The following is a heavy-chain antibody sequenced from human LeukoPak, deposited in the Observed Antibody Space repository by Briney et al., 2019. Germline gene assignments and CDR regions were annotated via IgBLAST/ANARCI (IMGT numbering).Heavy chain of an antibody. CDR2: IYSGGST. CDR3: ARVGVGDYYDSSGYPDY. D-gene: IGHD3-22*01. Sequence: GGSLRLSCAASGFTVSSNYMSWVRQAPGKGLEWVSVIYSGGSTYYADSVKGRFTISRDNSKNTLYLQMNSLRAEDTAVYYCARVGVGDYYDSSGYPDYWGQGTLVTVSS. V-gene: IGHV3-53*05. CDR1: GFTVSSNY. J-gene: IGHJ4*02.